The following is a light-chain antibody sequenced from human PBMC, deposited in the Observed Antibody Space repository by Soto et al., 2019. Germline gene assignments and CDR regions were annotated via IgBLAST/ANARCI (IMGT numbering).Light chain of an antibody. Sequence: EKVMTQSPATLSVSPGERVTLSCRASQSVRNNLAWYQQKPGQALRLLIYGASTRATGIPGRFSGSGSGTEFTLKISRVEAEDVGVYYCVQTIHWPWTFGQGTKVEIK. J-gene: IGKJ1*01. CDR2: GAS. CDR3: VQTIHWPWT. V-gene: IGKV3-15*01. CDR1: QSVRNN.